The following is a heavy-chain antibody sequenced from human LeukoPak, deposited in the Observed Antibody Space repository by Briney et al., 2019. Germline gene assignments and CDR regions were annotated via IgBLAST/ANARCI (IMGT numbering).Heavy chain of an antibody. D-gene: IGHD5-18*01. CDR3: TRGPIHLWKHNGVDA. CDR1: GFTFRDHA. Sequence: GGSLRLSCRTSGFTFRDHAMNWVRQAPGKGLEWVGFIRSRAYRRTKAYAATVRGSITISRDDSGGIAYLHMNNLKTEDTALYYGTRGPIHLWKHNGVDAWGQGTTVTVSS. V-gene: IGHV3-49*04. CDR2: IRSRAYRRTK. J-gene: IGHJ6*02.